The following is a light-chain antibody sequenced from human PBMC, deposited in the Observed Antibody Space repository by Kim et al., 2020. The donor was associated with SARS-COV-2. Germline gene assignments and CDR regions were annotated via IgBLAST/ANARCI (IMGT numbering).Light chain of an antibody. J-gene: IGKJ4*01. V-gene: IGKV1-17*02. CDR1: QGIRND. CDR3: LQYTSHVLS. Sequence: ASDGDRVTITCRASQGIRNDLTWYQQKPGQAPKRLIYSASNLQTGVPSRFSGSGSGTEFTLTISNVQPEDFATYYCLQYTSHVLSFGGGTKVDIK. CDR2: SAS.